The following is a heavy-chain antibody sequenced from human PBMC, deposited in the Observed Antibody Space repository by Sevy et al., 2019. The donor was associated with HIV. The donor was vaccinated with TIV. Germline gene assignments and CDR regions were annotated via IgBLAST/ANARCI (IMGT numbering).Heavy chain of an antibody. D-gene: IGHD1-26*01. Sequence: SEILSLTCTVSGGSITSLYWNWIRQPPGKGLEWIANIYYNSHINYNPSLKSRVTLSLDTSKNQFSLRLSSVTAADTAMYYCAGENAWGRGYSWGQGTLVTVSS. CDR2: IYYNSHI. CDR1: GGSITSLY. CDR3: AGENAWGRGYS. V-gene: IGHV4-59*08. J-gene: IGHJ4*02.